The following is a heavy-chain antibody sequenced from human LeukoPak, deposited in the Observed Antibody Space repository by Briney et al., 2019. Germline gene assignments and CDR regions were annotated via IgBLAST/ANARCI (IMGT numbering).Heavy chain of an antibody. CDR2: INPSGGST. CDR3: ARGGSNGWYLYWFDP. D-gene: IGHD6-19*01. V-gene: IGHV1-46*01. CDR1: GYTFISYY. Sequence: ASVKVSCKASGYTFISYYMHWVRQAPGQGLEWMGIINPSGGSTRYAQKFQGRVTMTRDTSTSTAYMELRSLRSDDTAVYYCARGGSNGWYLYWFDPWGQGTLVTVSS. J-gene: IGHJ5*02.